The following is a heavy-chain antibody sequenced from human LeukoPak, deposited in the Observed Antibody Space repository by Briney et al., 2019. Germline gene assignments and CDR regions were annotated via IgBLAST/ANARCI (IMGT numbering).Heavy chain of an antibody. V-gene: IGHV4-34*01. J-gene: IGHJ4*02. CDR2: INHSGTT. D-gene: IGHD3-16*02. Sequence: PSETLSLTCAVYGGSFSDYYWSWIRQPPGKGLEWIAEINHSGTTNYSPSPKSRVSISVDTSKNQFSLKLNSVTAADAAMYYCASHYSSGSYRYTGSFDSWGQGMLVNVSS. CDR3: ASHYSSGSYRYTGSFDS. CDR1: GGSFSDYY.